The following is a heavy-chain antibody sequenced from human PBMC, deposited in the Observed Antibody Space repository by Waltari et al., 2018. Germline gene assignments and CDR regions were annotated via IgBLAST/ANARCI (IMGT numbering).Heavy chain of an antibody. J-gene: IGHJ6*02. D-gene: IGHD3-16*01. CDR3: ASPMGVGPLTRYDGLDV. CDR1: GGSFNTYS. V-gene: IGHV1-69*01. Sequence: QVQLVQSGAEVKQPGSSVRVSCRASGGSFNTYSLSWGLQAPGQGLEWMGGITPIFGTPHYAQKFQGRVTITADESTSTTYMDLTSLRADDTAVYYCASPMGVGPLTRYDGLDVWGQGTTVIVSS. CDR2: ITPIFGTP.